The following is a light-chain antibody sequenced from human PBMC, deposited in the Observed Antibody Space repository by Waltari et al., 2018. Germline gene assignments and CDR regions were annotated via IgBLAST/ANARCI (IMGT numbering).Light chain of an antibody. V-gene: IGLV2-14*03. CDR2: DVY. Sequence: QSALTQPASVSGSPGPSITISCTGTSSDVGDYNYVSWYQQHPGKAPKLMIYDVYNRPSGVSNRFSGSKSGTTASRSISGLQAEDEGDYYCSSYTSSGTVVFGGGTKLTIL. CDR3: SSYTSSGTVV. J-gene: IGLJ2*01. CDR1: SSDVGDYNY.